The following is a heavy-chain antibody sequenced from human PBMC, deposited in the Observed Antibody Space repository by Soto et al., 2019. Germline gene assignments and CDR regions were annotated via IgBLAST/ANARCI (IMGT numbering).Heavy chain of an antibody. CDR1: GGTFGSYA. CDR3: ARAQGSSTSLEIYYYYYYGVDV. Sequence: QVQLVQSGAEVKKPGSSVKVSCKASGGTFGSYAISWVRQAPGQGLEWMGGIIPIPGTATYAQKFQGRVTIAADESTSTAYMELSSVRAEDTAVYYCARAQGSSTSLEIYYYYYYGVDVWGQGTTVTVSS. CDR2: IIPIPGTA. J-gene: IGHJ6*02. D-gene: IGHD2-2*01. V-gene: IGHV1-69*01.